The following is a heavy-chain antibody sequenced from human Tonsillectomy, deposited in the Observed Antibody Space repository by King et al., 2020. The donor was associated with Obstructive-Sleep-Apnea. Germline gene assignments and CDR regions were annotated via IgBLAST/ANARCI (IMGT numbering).Heavy chain of an antibody. V-gene: IGHV1-18*01. CDR2: ISAYNGNT. CDR3: ARDYDYGSGSYFFDY. CDR1: GYTFASYG. J-gene: IGHJ4*02. Sequence: QLVQSGAEVKKPGASVTVSCKTSGYTFASYGISWVRQAPGQGLEWMGCISAYNGNTTYAQKLQGRVTMTTDTSTSTAYMELRSLRSDDTAVYYCARDYDYGSGSYFFDYWGQGTLVTVSS. D-gene: IGHD3-10*01.